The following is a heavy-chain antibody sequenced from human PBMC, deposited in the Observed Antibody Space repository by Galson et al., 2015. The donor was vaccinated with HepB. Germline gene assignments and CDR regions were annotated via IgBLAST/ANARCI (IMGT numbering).Heavy chain of an antibody. D-gene: IGHD6-19*01. Sequence: SLRLSCAASGFTVSSNYMSWVRQAPGKGLEWVSVIYSGGSTYYADSVKGRFTISRDNSKNTLYLQMNSLRAEDTAVYYCARDRGAGTRYYYYGMDVWGQGTTVTVSS. CDR2: IYSGGST. CDR1: GFTVSSNY. J-gene: IGHJ6*02. V-gene: IGHV3-66*02. CDR3: ARDRGAGTRYYYYGMDV.